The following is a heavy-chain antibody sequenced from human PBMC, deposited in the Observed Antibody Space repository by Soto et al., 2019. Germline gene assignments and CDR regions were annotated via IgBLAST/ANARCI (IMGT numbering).Heavy chain of an antibody. D-gene: IGHD4-17*01. V-gene: IGHV3-23*04. Sequence: VHLVESGGGLVQPGGSLRLACTASGFTFNHYAMSWVRQAPGKGLEWVSAVSGRGGSTKYADSVKGRFIISRDNSNSTLYLQMDSLGGEDTAVYYCAKDSTVTTSLYFYYYGFDVWGQGTTVTVSS. CDR1: GFTFNHYA. CDR3: AKDSTVTTSLYFYYYGFDV. J-gene: IGHJ6*02. CDR2: VSGRGGST.